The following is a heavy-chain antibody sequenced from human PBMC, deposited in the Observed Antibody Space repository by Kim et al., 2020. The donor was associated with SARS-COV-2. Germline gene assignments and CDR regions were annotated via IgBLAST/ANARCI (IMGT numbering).Heavy chain of an antibody. CDR1: GFTFSSYW. Sequence: GGSLRLSCAASGFTFSSYWMSWVRQAPGKGLEWVANIKQDGSEKYYVDSVKGRFTISRDNAKNSLYLQMNSLRAEDTAVYYCARDSYNTVTTYYYYGMDVWGQGTTVTVSS. D-gene: IGHD4-4*01. CDR2: IKQDGSEK. J-gene: IGHJ6*02. CDR3: ARDSYNTVTTYYYYGMDV. V-gene: IGHV3-7*03.